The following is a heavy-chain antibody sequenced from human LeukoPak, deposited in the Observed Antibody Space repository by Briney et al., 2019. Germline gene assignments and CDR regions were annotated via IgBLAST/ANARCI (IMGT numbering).Heavy chain of an antibody. Sequence: GGSLRLSSAASGFTFSKDGMSWVRQAPGTGLEWVSTVNDNGANTHYADSVKGRFTISRDNSRNTLLLEMNSLRVDDTALYYCTKGDGGYYPIDNWGQGTLVIVSS. D-gene: IGHD1-26*01. CDR2: VNDNGANT. J-gene: IGHJ4*02. V-gene: IGHV3-23*01. CDR1: GFTFSKDG. CDR3: TKGDGGYYPIDN.